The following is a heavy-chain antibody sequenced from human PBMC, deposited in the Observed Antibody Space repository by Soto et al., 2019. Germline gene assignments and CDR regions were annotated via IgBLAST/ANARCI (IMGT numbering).Heavy chain of an antibody. CDR2: NNK. J-gene: IGHJ3*02. V-gene: IGHV3-30-3*01. CDR1: GFTFSSYA. D-gene: IGHD2-15*01. CDR3: ARDGGGRDGYSRAFDI. Sequence: QVQLVESGGGVVQPGRSLRLSCVASGFTFSSYAMHWVRQAPGKGLEWVAGNNKYYADSVKGRFTISRDNSKNTLYLQMNSLRAEDTAVYYWARDGGGRDGYSRAFDIWGQGTMVTVSS.